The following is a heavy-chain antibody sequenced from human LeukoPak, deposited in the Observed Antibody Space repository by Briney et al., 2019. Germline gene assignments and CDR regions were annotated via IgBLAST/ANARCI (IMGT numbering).Heavy chain of an antibody. CDR3: ARHRCSGGSCYPMNWFDP. Sequence: PSETLSLTCAVYGGSFSGYYWSWIRQPPGKGLEWIGEINHSGSTNYNPSLKSRVTISVETSKNQFSLKLSSVTAADTAVYYCARHRCSGGSCYPMNWFDPWGQGTLVTVSS. D-gene: IGHD2-15*01. V-gene: IGHV4-34*01. CDR2: INHSGST. J-gene: IGHJ5*02. CDR1: GGSFSGYY.